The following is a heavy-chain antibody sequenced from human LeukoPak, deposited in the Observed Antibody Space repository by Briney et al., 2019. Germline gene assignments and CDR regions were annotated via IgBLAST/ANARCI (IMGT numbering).Heavy chain of an antibody. V-gene: IGHV3-23*01. Sequence: PGGSLRLSCAASGFIFNSYAMSWVRQAPGKGLEWVSDISGSGGTTYYADSVEGRFTISRDNSKNTLYLQMNSLRAEDTAIYYCATRKPDYYFDYWGQGTLVTVSS. D-gene: IGHD1-14*01. CDR2: ISGSGGTT. CDR1: GFIFNSYA. CDR3: ATRKPDYYFDY. J-gene: IGHJ4*02.